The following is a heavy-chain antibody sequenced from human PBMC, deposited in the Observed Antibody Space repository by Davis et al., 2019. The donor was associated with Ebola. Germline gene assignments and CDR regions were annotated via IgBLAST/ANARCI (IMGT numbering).Heavy chain of an antibody. J-gene: IGHJ5*02. CDR1: GGTFSSYA. Sequence: SVKVSCKASGGTFSSYAISWVRQTPGQGLEWMGRIIPILGIANYAQKFQGRVTITADKSTSTAYMELSSLRSEDTAVYYCARDTPGFDPWGQGTLVTVSS. CDR2: IIPILGIA. V-gene: IGHV1-69*04. CDR3: ARDTPGFDP.